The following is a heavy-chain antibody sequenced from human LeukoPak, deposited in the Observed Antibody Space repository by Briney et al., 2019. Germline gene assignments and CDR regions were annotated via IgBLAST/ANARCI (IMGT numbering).Heavy chain of an antibody. Sequence: GGTLRLSCAASGFTFSSYGMSWVRQPPGKGLEWVSAISGRGGVTYYADSVKGRFTISRDNSKNTLYLQMNSLRAEDTAVYYCAKDTVAAVAVPYWGQGTLVTVSS. CDR1: GFTFSSYG. D-gene: IGHD6-19*01. J-gene: IGHJ4*02. CDR3: AKDTVAAVAVPY. CDR2: ISGRGGVT. V-gene: IGHV3-23*01.